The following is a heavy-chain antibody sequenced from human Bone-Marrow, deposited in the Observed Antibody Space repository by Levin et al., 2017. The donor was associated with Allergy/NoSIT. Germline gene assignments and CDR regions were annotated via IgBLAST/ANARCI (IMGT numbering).Heavy chain of an antibody. CDR3: ASEVSRELSLHDAFDI. V-gene: IGHV4-39*01. Sequence: PSETLSLTCTVSGGSISSSSYYWGWIRQPPGKGLEWIGSIYYSGSTYYNPSLKSRVTISVDTSKNQFSLKLSSVTAADTAVYYCASEVSRELSLHDAFDIWGQGTMVTVSS. J-gene: IGHJ3*02. CDR1: GGSISSSSYY. D-gene: IGHD3-16*02. CDR2: IYYSGST.